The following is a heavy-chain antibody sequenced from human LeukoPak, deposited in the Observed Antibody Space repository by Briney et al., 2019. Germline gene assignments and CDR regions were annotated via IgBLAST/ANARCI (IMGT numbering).Heavy chain of an antibody. CDR3: ARSYASSWYWNWFDP. V-gene: IGHV4-59*08. J-gene: IGHJ5*02. CDR1: GDSISTYY. Sequence: SETLSLTCTVSGDSISTYYWSWIRQPPGKGLEWIGYIYYRVTSDYNPSLKSRVTISVDTSKNQFSLRLSSVTAADTAVYYCARSYASSWYWNWFDPWGQGTLVTVSS. D-gene: IGHD6-13*01. CDR2: IYYRVTS.